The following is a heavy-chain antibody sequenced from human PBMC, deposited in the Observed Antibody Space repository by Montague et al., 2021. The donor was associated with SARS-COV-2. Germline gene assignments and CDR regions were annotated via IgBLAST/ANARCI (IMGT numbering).Heavy chain of an antibody. CDR2: IYWDDK. Sequence: VKPTQTLTLTCTFSGFSLSTSGVGVGWIRQPPGKALEWLALIYWDDKRYSPSLKSRLTITKDTSKNQVVLTMTNMDPVDTATYYCARRITIYAFDIWGQGTMVTASS. J-gene: IGHJ3*02. CDR3: ARRITIYAFDI. V-gene: IGHV2-5*01. D-gene: IGHD3-3*01. CDR1: GFSLSTSGVG.